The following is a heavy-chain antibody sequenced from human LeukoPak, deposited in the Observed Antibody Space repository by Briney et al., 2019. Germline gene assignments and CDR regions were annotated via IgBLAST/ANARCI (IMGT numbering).Heavy chain of an antibody. D-gene: IGHD3-3*01. Sequence: ASVKVSCKASGYTFTGYYMHWVRQAPGQGLEWMGRINPDSGGTNYAQKFQGRVTITADESTSTAYMELSSLRSEDTAVYYCARETLNVLRFLEWSIFGLDYWGQGTLVTVSS. CDR2: INPDSGGT. CDR1: GYTFTGYY. V-gene: IGHV1-2*06. CDR3: ARETLNVLRFLEWSIFGLDY. J-gene: IGHJ4*02.